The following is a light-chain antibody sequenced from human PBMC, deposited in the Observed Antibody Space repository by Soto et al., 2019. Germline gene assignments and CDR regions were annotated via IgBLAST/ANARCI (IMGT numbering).Light chain of an antibody. CDR3: SSYTSSSTLMV. CDR2: DVS. CDR1: SSDVGGYNY. J-gene: IGLJ2*01. Sequence: QSVLTQPASVSGSPGQSITISCTGTSSDVGGYNYVSWYQQHPGKAPKLMLYDVSNRPSGVSNRFSGSKSGNTASLTISGLQAEDEDAYYCSSYTSSSTLMVFGGGTKLTVL. V-gene: IGLV2-14*01.